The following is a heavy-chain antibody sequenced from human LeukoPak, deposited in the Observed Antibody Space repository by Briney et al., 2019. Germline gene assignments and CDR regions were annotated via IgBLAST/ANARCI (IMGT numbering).Heavy chain of an antibody. CDR2: FNPAGNT. CDR1: GFTFGSFY. J-gene: IGHJ4*02. V-gene: IGHV1-46*01. D-gene: IGHD1-26*01. Sequence: ASVKVSCKASGFTFGSFYMHWLRQAPGQGPEWMGIFNPAGNTGYAQKIQGRLTVTRDMSTCTLFMELSCLRFEDTAVYYCAREEPQSCYFVSWGQGTPVTVSS. CDR3: AREEPQSCYFVS.